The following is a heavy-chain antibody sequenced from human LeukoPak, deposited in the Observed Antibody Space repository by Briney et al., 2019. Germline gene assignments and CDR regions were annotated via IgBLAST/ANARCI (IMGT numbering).Heavy chain of an antibody. CDR1: GFTFSSYS. CDR3: AKDIRRGTMYYYYYGMDV. V-gene: IGHV3-21*01. CDR2: ISSSSSYI. Sequence: GGSLRLSCAASGFTFSSYSMNWVRQAPGKGLEWVSSISSSSSYIYYADSVKGRFTISRDNAKNSLYLQMNSLRAEDTAVYYCAKDIRRGTMYYYYYGMDVWGQGTTVTVSS. J-gene: IGHJ6*02. D-gene: IGHD4/OR15-4a*01.